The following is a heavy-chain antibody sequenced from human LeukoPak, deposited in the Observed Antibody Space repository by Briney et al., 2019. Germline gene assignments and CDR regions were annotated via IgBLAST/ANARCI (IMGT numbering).Heavy chain of an antibody. J-gene: IGHJ4*02. CDR2: IYYSGST. Sequence: PSETLSLTCTVSGGSISSSSYYWGWIRQPPGKGLEWIGSIYYSGSTYYNPSLKSRVTISVDTSKNQFSLKLSSVTAADTAVYYCARDRTGATPGFDYWGQGTLVAVSS. D-gene: IGHD1-26*01. CDR3: ARDRTGATPGFDY. CDR1: GGSISSSSYY. V-gene: IGHV4-39*07.